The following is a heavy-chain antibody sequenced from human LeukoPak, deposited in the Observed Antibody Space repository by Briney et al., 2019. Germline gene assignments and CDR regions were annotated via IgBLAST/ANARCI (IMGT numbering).Heavy chain of an antibody. J-gene: IGHJ4*02. CDR3: ATDIHCSSTSCNAY. V-gene: IGHV1-2*02. CDR2: INPNSGGT. D-gene: IGHD2-2*01. Sequence: ASVKVSCKASGYTFTGYYMLWVRQAPGQGLEWMGWINPNSGGTNYAQKFQGRVTMTRDTSISTAYMELSRLRSDDTAVYYCATDIHCSSTSCNAYWGQGTLVTVSS. CDR1: GYTFTGYY.